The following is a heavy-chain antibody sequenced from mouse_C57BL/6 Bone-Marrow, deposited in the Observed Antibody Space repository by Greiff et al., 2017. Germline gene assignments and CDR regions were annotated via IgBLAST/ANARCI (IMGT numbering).Heavy chain of an antibody. CDR1: GYTFTSYG. CDR2: IYPRSGNT. CDR3: ARPPHYGNYPWFAY. D-gene: IGHD2-1*01. V-gene: IGHV1-81*01. J-gene: IGHJ3*01. Sequence: VQLQQSGAELARPGASVKLSCKASGYTFTSYGISWVKQRTGQGLEWIGEIYPRSGNTYYNEKFKGKATLTADKSSSTAYMELRSLPSEDSAVYFCARPPHYGNYPWFAYWGQGTLVTVSA.